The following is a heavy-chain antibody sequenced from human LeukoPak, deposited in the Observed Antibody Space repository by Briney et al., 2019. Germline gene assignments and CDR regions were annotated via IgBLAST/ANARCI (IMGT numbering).Heavy chain of an antibody. CDR3: ARATTAYCTGGICPNFDY. CDR1: GASITSYY. J-gene: IGHJ4*02. D-gene: IGHD2-8*02. V-gene: IGHV4-59*01. CDR2: IYYSGST. Sequence: SETLSLTCTVSGASITSYYWSWIRQPPGKGLEWIGYIYYSGSTNYNPSLKSRVTISVDTSKNQFSLKLSSVTAVDTAVYYCARATTAYCTGGICPNFDYWGQGALVTVSS.